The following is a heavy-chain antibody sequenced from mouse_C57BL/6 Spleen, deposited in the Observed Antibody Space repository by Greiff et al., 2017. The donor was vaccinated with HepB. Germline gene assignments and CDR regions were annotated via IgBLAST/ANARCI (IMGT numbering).Heavy chain of an antibody. J-gene: IGHJ2*01. D-gene: IGHD2-14*01. CDR3: AREGVLHYFDY. CDR2: IHPNSGST. CDR1: GYTFTSYW. V-gene: IGHV1-64*01. Sequence: VQLQQSGAELVKPGASVKLSCKASGYTFTSYWMHWVKQRPGQGLEWIGMIHPNSGSTNYNEKFKSKATLTVDKSSSTAYMQLSSLTSEDSAVYYCAREGVLHYFDYWGQGTTLTVSS.